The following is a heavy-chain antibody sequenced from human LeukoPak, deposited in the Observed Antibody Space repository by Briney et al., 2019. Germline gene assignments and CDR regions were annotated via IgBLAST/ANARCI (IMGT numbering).Heavy chain of an antibody. J-gene: IGHJ4*02. CDR2: INHSGST. CDR1: GGSFSGYY. V-gene: IGHV4-34*01. Sequence: PSETLSLTCAVYGGSFSGYYWSWIRQPPGKGLEWIGEINHSGSTNYNPSLKSRVTISVDTSMHQFSLRLSSVTAADTAVYYCARGDLPFDYWGQGILVAVSS. CDR3: ARGDLPFDY.